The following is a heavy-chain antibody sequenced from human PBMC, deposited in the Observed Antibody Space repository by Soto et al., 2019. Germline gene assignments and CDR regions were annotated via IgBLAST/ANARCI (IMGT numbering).Heavy chain of an antibody. Sequence: QVQLVESGGGVVQPGKSLRLSCAASGFTFSGYGMHWVRQAPGKGLVWVAVIRYDGSNTYYADSVKGRFTISRDNPKNTLYLQMSSLRAEDTAVYYCARDGVGATTYFGYFDYWGQGTLVTVSS. CDR1: GFTFSGYG. V-gene: IGHV3-33*01. CDR2: IRYDGSNT. CDR3: ARDGVGATTYFGYFDY. J-gene: IGHJ4*02. D-gene: IGHD1-26*01.